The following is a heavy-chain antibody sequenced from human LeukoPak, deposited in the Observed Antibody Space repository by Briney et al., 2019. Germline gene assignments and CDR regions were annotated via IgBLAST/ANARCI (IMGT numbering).Heavy chain of an antibody. CDR1: GGSISSYY. Sequence: SETLSLTCTVSGGSISSYYWSWIRQPPGKGLEWIGYIYYSGSTNYNPSLKSQVTISVDTSKSQFSLKLSSVTAADTAVYYCARRAYDSSGYYWDYWGQGTLVTVSS. V-gene: IGHV4-59*08. CDR3: ARRAYDSSGYYWDY. D-gene: IGHD3-22*01. J-gene: IGHJ4*02. CDR2: IYYSGST.